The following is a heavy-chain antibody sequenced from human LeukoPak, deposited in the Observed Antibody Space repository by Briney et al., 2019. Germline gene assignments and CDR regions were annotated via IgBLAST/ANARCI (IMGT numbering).Heavy chain of an antibody. CDR2: IYPGDSDP. V-gene: IGHV5-51*01. J-gene: IGHJ5*02. D-gene: IGHD3-10*01. CDR3: ARHGQGSGRELA. CDR1: GSIITSYW. Sequence: GASPQISSEGSGSIITSYWTGLGRPLHRKGLELMEIIYPGDSDPRYSPSFQGPVTISADKTISTVYLQWGSLKASDTAMYYCARHGQGSGRELAWGQGTLVTVSS.